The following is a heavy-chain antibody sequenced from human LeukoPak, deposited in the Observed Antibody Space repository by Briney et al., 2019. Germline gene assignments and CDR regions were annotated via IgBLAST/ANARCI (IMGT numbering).Heavy chain of an antibody. CDR3: ARMTYSYDSSGYESYYYYYYYMDV. CDR1: GFTFSSYS. D-gene: IGHD3-22*01. Sequence: PGGSLRLSCAASGFTFSSYSMNWVRQAPGKGLEWVSSISSSSSYIYYADSVKGRFTISRDNAKNSLYLQMNSLRAEDTAVYYCARMTYSYDSSGYESYYYYYYYMDVWGKGTTVTVSS. J-gene: IGHJ6*03. V-gene: IGHV3-21*01. CDR2: ISSSSSYI.